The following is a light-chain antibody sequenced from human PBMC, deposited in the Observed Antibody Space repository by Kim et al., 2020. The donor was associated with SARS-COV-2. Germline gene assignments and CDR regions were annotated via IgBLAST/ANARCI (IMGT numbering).Light chain of an antibody. V-gene: IGKV3D-20*01. CDR2: DAS. Sequence: SPVETATLSCGASQSVNSNYLAWYQQKPGLAPRLLIYDASNRATGIPDRFSGSGSGTDFTLTISRLEPEDFAVYYCQQYDSSPLTFGGGTKVEIK. CDR3: QQYDSSPLT. CDR1: QSVNSNY. J-gene: IGKJ4*01.